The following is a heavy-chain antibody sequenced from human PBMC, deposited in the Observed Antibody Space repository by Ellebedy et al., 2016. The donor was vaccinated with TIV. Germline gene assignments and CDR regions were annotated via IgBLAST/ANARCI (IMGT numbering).Heavy chain of an antibody. J-gene: IGHJ4*02. V-gene: IGHV3-23*01. CDR2: LGSTGSRT. CDR1: GFTFSRYA. CDR3: TTGRGGGSDTSAPRYYFDY. D-gene: IGHD3-22*01. Sequence: GESLKISCSAPGFTFSRYAMSWVRQAPGKRLEWVSTLGSTGSRTYYADSVQGRFNISRDNSKKTLYLQMNSLRDEDRAVYNGTTGRGGGSDTSAPRYYFDYWGLGTLVTVSS.